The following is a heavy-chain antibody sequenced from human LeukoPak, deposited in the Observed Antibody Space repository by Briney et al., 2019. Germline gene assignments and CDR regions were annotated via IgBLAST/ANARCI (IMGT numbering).Heavy chain of an antibody. CDR2: INPNSGGT. CDR3: ATGIVATTASDY. D-gene: IGHD5-12*01. CDR1: GYTFTSYD. Sequence: ASVKVSCKASGYTFTSYDINWVRQAPGQGLEWMGWINPNSGGTNYAQKFQGRVTMTRDTSISTAYMELSRLRSDDTAVYYCATGIVATTASDYWGQGTLVTVSS. J-gene: IGHJ4*02. V-gene: IGHV1-2*02.